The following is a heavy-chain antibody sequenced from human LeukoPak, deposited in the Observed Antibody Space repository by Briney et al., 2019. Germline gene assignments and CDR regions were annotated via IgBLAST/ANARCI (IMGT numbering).Heavy chain of an antibody. Sequence: GGSLRLSCAASGFTLSSYTMSWVRQAPGKGLEWVSVISGSGGSTYYADSVKGRFTISRDNSKNTLYLQMNSLRAEDTAVYYCAKVGGRYVIVPAAVDYWGQGTLVTVSS. V-gene: IGHV3-23*01. J-gene: IGHJ4*02. CDR1: GFTLSSYT. CDR2: ISGSGGST. D-gene: IGHD2-2*01. CDR3: AKVGGRYVIVPAAVDY.